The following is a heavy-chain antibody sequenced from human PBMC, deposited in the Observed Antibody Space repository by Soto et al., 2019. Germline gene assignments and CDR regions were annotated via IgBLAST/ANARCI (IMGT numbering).Heavy chain of an antibody. CDR2: IIPIFGTA. V-gene: IGHV1-69*06. J-gene: IGHJ6*02. CDR3: EGAYTVVVPADSMDV. Sequence: SVKVSCKASGGTFSSYAISWVRQAPGQGLEWMGGIIPIFGTANYAQKFQGRVTITADKSTSTAYMELSSLRSEDTAVYYCEGAYTVVVPADSMDVWGQGTTVTVSS. CDR1: GGTFSSYA. D-gene: IGHD2-2*01.